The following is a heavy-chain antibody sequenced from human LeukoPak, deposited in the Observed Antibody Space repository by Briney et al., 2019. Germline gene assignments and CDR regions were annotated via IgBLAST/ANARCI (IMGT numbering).Heavy chain of an antibody. D-gene: IGHD4-17*01. Sequence: ASVKVSCKASGYTLTSYGMNWVRQAPGQGLEWMGWINTNTGNPTYAQGFTGRFVFSLDTSVSTAYLQISSLKAEDTAVYYCAREGPEDYGDYSKDYWGQGTLVTVSS. CDR3: AREGPEDYGDYSKDY. CDR1: GYTLTSYG. J-gene: IGHJ4*02. V-gene: IGHV7-4-1*02. CDR2: INTNTGNP.